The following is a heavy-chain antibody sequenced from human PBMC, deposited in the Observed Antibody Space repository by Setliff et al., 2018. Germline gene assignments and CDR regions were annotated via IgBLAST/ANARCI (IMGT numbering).Heavy chain of an antibody. CDR2: IYYSGNT. J-gene: IGHJ6*03. V-gene: IGHV4-4*02. D-gene: IGHD6-19*01. CDR1: GGSVRSDNW. CDR3: ARASSGWYSAYYYYMDV. Sequence: SETLSLTCAVSGGSVRSDNWWSWVRQSPGKGLEWIGYIYYSGNTYYNPSLKSRVTISLDTSKNQFSLNLTSVTAADTAVYYCARASSGWYSAYYYYMDVWGKGTTVTVSS.